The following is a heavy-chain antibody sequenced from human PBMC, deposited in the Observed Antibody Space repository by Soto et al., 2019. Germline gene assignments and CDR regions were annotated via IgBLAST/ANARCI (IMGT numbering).Heavy chain of an antibody. V-gene: IGHV3-43*01. Sequence: EVQLVESGGVVVQPGGSLRLSCAASGFTFDDYTMHWVRQAPGKGLEWVSLISWDGGSTYYADSVKGRFTISRDNSKNXXXXXXXXLXXXXXXXXXXXXASSTYXXGXSCYGIDYWGQGTLVTVSS. CDR1: GFTFDDYT. D-gene: IGHD2-15*01. J-gene: IGHJ4*02. CDR2: ISWDGGST. CDR3: XXASSTYXXGXSCYGIDY.